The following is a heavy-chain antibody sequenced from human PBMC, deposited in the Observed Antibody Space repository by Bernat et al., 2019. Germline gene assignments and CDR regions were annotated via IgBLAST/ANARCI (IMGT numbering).Heavy chain of an antibody. CDR1: GFTFSSYA. CDR2: ISYDGSNK. D-gene: IGHD6-6*01. CDR3: ARDLLYSSSAYYYGMDV. V-gene: IGHV3-30-3*01. Sequence: QVQLVESGGGVVQPGRSLRLSCAASGFTFSSYAMHWVRQAPGKGLEWVAVISYDGSNKYYADSVKGRFTISRDNAKNSLYLQMNSLRAEDTAVYYCARDLLYSSSAYYYGMDVWGQGTTVTVSS. J-gene: IGHJ6*02.